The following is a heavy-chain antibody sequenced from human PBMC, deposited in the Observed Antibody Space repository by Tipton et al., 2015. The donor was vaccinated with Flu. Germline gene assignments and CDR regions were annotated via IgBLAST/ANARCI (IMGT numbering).Heavy chain of an antibody. D-gene: IGHD2-21*01. Sequence: TLSLTCAVYGGSFSGYYWSWIRQPPGKGLEWIGEINHSGSTNYNPSLKSRVTISVDTSKNQFSLKLSSVTAADTAVYYCARKGNIVVVIDFHNWFDPWGQGTLVTVSS. V-gene: IGHV4-34*01. J-gene: IGHJ5*02. CDR2: INHSGST. CDR1: GGSFSGYY. CDR3: ARKGNIVVVIDFHNWFDP.